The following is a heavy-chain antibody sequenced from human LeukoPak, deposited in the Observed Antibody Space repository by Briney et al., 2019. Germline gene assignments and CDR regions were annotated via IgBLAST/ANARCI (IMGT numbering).Heavy chain of an antibody. V-gene: IGHV4-4*02. CDR3: ARDPGGYSSIDY. CDR2: IYHSGST. J-gene: IGHJ4*02. Sequence: KASETLSLTCAVSGGSISSSNWWSWVRQPPGKGLEWIGEIYHSGSTNYNPSLKSRVTISVDKSKNQFSLKLSSVTAADTAVYYCARDPGGYSSIDYWGQGTLVTVSS. CDR1: GGSISSSNW. D-gene: IGHD5-18*01.